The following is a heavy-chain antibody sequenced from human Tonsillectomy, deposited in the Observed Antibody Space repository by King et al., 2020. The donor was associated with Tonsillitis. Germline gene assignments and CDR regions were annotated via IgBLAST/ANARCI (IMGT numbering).Heavy chain of an antibody. CDR3: ARGPNFDS. CDR1: GFTVSGNF. Sequence: VQLVESGGGLVQPGGSLRLTCIASGFTVSGNFMSWVRQAPGKGLEWVSLIDTGGRTSYTDSEKGRFTISRHNSNNTIYLQMNSLRPDDTAVYYCARGPNFDSWGQGTLVTVSS. J-gene: IGHJ4*02. V-gene: IGHV3-53*04. CDR2: IDTGGRT.